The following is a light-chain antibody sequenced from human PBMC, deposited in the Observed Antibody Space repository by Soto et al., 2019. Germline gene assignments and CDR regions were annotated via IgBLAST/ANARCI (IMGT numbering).Light chain of an antibody. V-gene: IGKV3D-15*01. CDR1: HPIRGD. J-gene: IGKJ1*01. Sequence: EILMTQSPATLYVYPGEKASLXCRAPHPIRGDVGWYQQQFGKAPRLLIYDGSTRAAGVQARLSGSGSGKEFTLNISSLQSEDFAVYHCKQYHNWPSWTFGQGTKVDIK. CDR3: KQYHNWPSWT. CDR2: DGS.